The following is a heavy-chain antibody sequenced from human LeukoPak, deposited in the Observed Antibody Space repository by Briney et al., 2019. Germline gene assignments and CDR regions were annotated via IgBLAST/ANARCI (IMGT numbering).Heavy chain of an antibody. V-gene: IGHV4-39*07. CDR3: ARGSGRLLWFGESIPSYYFDY. J-gene: IGHJ4*02. Sequence: SETLSLTCTVSGGSISSSRYFWGWIRQPPGKGLEWIGEIYHSGSTNYNPSLKSRVTISVDKSKNQFSLKLSSVTAADTAVYYCARGSGRLLWFGESIPSYYFDYWGQGTLVTVSS. D-gene: IGHD3-10*01. CDR2: IYHSGST. CDR1: GGSISSSRYF.